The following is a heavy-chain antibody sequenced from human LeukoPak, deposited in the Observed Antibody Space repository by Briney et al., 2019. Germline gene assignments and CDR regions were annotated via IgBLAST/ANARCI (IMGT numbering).Heavy chain of an antibody. CDR3: ARGQVPAARGYNWFDP. J-gene: IGHJ5*02. CDR2: INARGDT. Sequence: SETLSLTCAVYGWSFNDYYWDWIRQPPGKGLEWIGEINARGDTNFNPSLKSRVTISVDTSKSQFSLRLTSMIAADTAVYYCARGQVPAARGYNWFDPWGQGTLVTVSS. CDR1: GWSFNDYY. D-gene: IGHD2-2*01. V-gene: IGHV4-34*01.